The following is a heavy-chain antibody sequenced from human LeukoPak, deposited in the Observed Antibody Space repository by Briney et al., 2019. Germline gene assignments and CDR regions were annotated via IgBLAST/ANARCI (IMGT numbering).Heavy chain of an antibody. CDR3: ARQEAQDIVVVPAAVSKGAFDI. Sequence: GESLKISCKGSGYSFTSYWIGWVRQMPGKGLEWMGIIYPGDSDTRYSPSFQGQVTISADKSISTAYLQWSSLKASDTAMYYCARQEAQDIVVVPAAVSKGAFDIWGQGTMVTVSS. V-gene: IGHV5-51*01. D-gene: IGHD2-2*01. J-gene: IGHJ3*02. CDR2: IYPGDSDT. CDR1: GYSFTSYW.